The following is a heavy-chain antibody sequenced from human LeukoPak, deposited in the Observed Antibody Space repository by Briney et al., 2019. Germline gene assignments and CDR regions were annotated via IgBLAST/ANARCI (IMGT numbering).Heavy chain of an antibody. Sequence: SETLSLTCTVSGGSISSYYWSWIRQPPGKGLEWIGYIYYSGSTNYNPSLKSRVTISVDTSKNQFSLKLSSVTAADTAVYYCARLSRIVVVPAAMLLFPYYYYYMDVWGKGTTVTISS. CDR1: GGSISSYY. J-gene: IGHJ6*03. V-gene: IGHV4-59*01. CDR3: ARLSRIVVVPAAMLLFPYYYYYMDV. CDR2: IYYSGST. D-gene: IGHD2-2*01.